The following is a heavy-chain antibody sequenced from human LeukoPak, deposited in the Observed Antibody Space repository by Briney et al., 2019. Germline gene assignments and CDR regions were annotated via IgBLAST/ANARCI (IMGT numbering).Heavy chain of an antibody. J-gene: IGHJ4*02. Sequence: PSETLSLTCAVYGGSFSGYYWSWIRQPPGKGLEWIGEINHSGSTNYSPSLKSRVTISVDTSKSQFSLKLSSVTAADTAVYYCARRYCSGGSCYFDYWGQGTLVTVSS. CDR2: INHSGST. V-gene: IGHV4-34*01. D-gene: IGHD2-15*01. CDR3: ARRYCSGGSCYFDY. CDR1: GGSFSGYY.